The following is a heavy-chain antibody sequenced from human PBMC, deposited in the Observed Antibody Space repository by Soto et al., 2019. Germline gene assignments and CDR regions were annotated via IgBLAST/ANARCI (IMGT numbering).Heavy chain of an antibody. CDR2: IVVGSGNT. Sequence: QMQLVQSGPEVKKPGTSVKGSCKASGFTFTSSAVQWVRQAREQRLEWIGWIVVGSGNTNYAQKFQERVTITRDMSTSTAYMELSSLRSEDTAVYYCAAEQPSSGWSDFDYWGQGTLVTVSS. CDR1: GFTFTSSA. D-gene: IGHD6-19*01. J-gene: IGHJ4*02. CDR3: AAEQPSSGWSDFDY. V-gene: IGHV1-58*01.